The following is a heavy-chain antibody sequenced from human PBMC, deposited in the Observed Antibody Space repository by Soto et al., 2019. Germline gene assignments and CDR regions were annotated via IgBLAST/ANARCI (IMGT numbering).Heavy chain of an antibody. CDR2: IDWDDDK. V-gene: IGHV2-70*01. D-gene: IGHD6-13*01. CDR3: ARMVESSWYKYYYYGMDV. CDR1: GFSLSTSGMC. Sequence: SGPTLVNPTQTLTLTCTFSGFSLSTSGMCVSWIRQPPGKALEWLALIDWDDDKYYSTSLKTRLTISKDTSKNQVVLTMTNMDPVDTATYYCARMVESSWYKYYYYGMDVWGQGTTVTVSS. J-gene: IGHJ6*02.